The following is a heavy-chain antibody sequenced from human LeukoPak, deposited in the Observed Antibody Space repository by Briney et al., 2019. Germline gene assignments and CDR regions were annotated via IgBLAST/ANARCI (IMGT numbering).Heavy chain of an antibody. CDR2: IYPGDSDT. D-gene: IGHD5-24*01. V-gene: IGHV5-51*01. Sequence: GESLKISFKGSGYRFTSSWIGWVRQLPGKGLGWMGIIYPGDSDTTYSPSFQGLVTISADKSIRTAYLQWSSLKASDTAMYYCARIRDGYNSLFDCWGQGTLVTVSS. CDR3: ARIRDGYNSLFDC. J-gene: IGHJ4*02. CDR1: GYRFTSSW.